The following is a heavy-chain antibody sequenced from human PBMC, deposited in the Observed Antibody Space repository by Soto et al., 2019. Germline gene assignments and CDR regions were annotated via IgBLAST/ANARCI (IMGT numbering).Heavy chain of an antibody. CDR1: GGSISSGAYY. CDR2: IYYSGST. J-gene: IGHJ4*02. V-gene: IGHV4-30-4*01. CDR3: VRDGRSGAGQDY. D-gene: IGHD4-17*01. Sequence: QVQLQESGPGLVNPSQTLSLTCTVSGGSISSGAYYWSWIRQPPGKDLEWIGYIYYSGSTYYNPSLKRRVTLSVDTFKKQFSMKMMSVNDADMAVSYCVRDGRSGAGQDYWGQGTMVTLSS.